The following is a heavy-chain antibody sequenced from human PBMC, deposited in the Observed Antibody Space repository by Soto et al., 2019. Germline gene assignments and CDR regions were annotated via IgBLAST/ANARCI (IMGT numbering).Heavy chain of an antibody. J-gene: IGHJ5*02. CDR2: INPNSGGT. CDR3: ARAEYGDYEGSWFDP. V-gene: IGHV1-2*04. CDR1: GYTFTGYY. Sequence: PSVKVSCKASGYTFTGYYMHWVRQAPGQGLEWMEWINPNSGGTNYAQKFQGWVTMTRDTSISTAYMELSRLRSDDTAVYYCARAEYGDYEGSWFDPWGQGTLVTVSS. D-gene: IGHD4-17*01.